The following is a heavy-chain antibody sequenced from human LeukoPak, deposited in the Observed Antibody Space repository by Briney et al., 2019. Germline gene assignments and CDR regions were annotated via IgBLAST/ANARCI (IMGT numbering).Heavy chain of an antibody. V-gene: IGHV4-31*03. CDR3: ARVVAGLAALDV. J-gene: IGHJ3*01. CDR1: GVSISSGGYY. Sequence: SETLSLTCSVSGVSISSGGYYWSWLRQHPGKGLEWIGYIFFSGSTYYNPYLKSRVNISVDTSENHFSLKVTSVTAADTAVYYCARVVAGLAALDVWGQGTLVTISS. CDR2: IFFSGST. D-gene: IGHD3-3*02.